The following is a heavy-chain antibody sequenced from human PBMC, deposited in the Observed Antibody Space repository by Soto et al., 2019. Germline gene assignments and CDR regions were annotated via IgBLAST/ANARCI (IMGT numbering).Heavy chain of an antibody. CDR1: GGSISSGDYY. CDR2: IYYSGST. D-gene: IGHD3-22*01. V-gene: IGHV4-30-4*01. J-gene: IGHJ4*02. Sequence: QVQLQEPGPGLVKPSQTLSLTCTVSGGSISSGDYYWSWIRQPPGKGLEWIGYIYYSGSTYYNPSLKSRVNVSVDTSKNKYSLKLSSVTAADTAVYYCARAWTDYYDSSGYGHGEFDYWGQGTLVTVSS. CDR3: ARAWTDYYDSSGYGHGEFDY.